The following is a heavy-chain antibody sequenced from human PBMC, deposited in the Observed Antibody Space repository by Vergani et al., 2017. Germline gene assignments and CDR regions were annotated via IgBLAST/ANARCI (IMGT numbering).Heavy chain of an antibody. CDR3: AREPGIAAAGVDY. D-gene: IGHD6-13*01. CDR1: GGSISSYY. J-gene: IGHJ4*02. Sequence: QVQLQESGPGLVKPSETLSLTCTVSGGSISSYYWSWIRQPPGKGLEWIGYIYYSGSTDYNPSLKSRVTISVDTSKNQFSLKLSSVTAADTAVYYCAREPGIAAAGVDYWGQGTLVTVSS. V-gene: IGHV4-59*12. CDR2: IYYSGST.